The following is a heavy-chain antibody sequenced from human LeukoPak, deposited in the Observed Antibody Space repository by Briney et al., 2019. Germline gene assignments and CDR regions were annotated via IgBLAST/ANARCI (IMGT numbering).Heavy chain of an antibody. Sequence: GGSLRLSCAASGFTFIDYDMHWVRQVIGKGLEWVSAIGIRGDTHYSGSVKGRFTISRENAESSMYLQMNSLRAEDTAVYYCARGGIQVSGIDEFDYWGQGTLVTVSS. CDR2: IGIRGDT. CDR1: GFTFIDYD. D-gene: IGHD6-19*01. CDR3: ARGGIQVSGIDEFDY. J-gene: IGHJ4*02. V-gene: IGHV3-13*01.